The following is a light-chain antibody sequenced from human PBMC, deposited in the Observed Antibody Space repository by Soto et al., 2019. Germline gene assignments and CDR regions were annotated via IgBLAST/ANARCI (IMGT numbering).Light chain of an antibody. CDR2: DAS. J-gene: IGKJ1*01. V-gene: IGKV3-11*01. CDR1: QSVSSY. Sequence: EIVLTQSPATLSLSPGERATLSCRASQSVSSYLAWYQQKPGQAPRLLIYDASSRATGIPARFSGSGSGTDFTLTISSLELEDFAVYYCQLRSNWPPTWTFGQGTKVEIK. CDR3: QLRSNWPPTWT.